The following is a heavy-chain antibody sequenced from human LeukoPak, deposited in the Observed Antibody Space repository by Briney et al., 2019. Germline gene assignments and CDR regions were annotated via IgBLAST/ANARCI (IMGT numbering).Heavy chain of an antibody. J-gene: IGHJ4*02. CDR3: AKERGYGYNHIDY. Sequence: GGSLRLSCEASGFPFSSYAMNWVRQAPGKGLEWVSTISGSGGSTYYADPVKGRFTISRDKFKNTVYLQMNSLRAEGTAVYYCAKERGYGYNHIDYWGQGTLVTVSS. CDR1: GFPFSSYA. V-gene: IGHV3-23*01. CDR2: ISGSGGST. D-gene: IGHD5-24*01.